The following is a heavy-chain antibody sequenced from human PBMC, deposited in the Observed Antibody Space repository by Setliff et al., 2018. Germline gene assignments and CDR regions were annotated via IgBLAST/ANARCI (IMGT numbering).Heavy chain of an antibody. CDR1: GYSFTKYW. J-gene: IGHJ6*03. Sequence: GESLTISCKAAGYSFTKYWIGWVRQMPGKGLEWMGIIDPADSDTTYSPSFQGQVTISADKSIGTAYLQRSSLKASDTAIYYCARRGWGSSSGDCYSPKGCYYYYMDVWGKGTTVTVSS. CDR2: IDPADSDT. V-gene: IGHV5-51*01. CDR3: ARRGWGSSSGDCYSPKGCYYYYMDV. D-gene: IGHD2-21*02.